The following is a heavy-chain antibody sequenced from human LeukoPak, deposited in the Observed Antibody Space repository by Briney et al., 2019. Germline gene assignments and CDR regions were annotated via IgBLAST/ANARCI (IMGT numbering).Heavy chain of an antibody. Sequence: GGSLRLSCAASGFTFSSYSMNWVRQAPGKGLEWVSSISSSSSYIYYADSLKGRFTISRDNSKNSLYLQMNSLRAEDTAVHYCAREWGIAVTDYWGQGTLVTVSS. V-gene: IGHV3-21*01. CDR3: AREWGIAVTDY. D-gene: IGHD6-19*01. CDR1: GFTFSSYS. J-gene: IGHJ4*02. CDR2: ISSSSSYI.